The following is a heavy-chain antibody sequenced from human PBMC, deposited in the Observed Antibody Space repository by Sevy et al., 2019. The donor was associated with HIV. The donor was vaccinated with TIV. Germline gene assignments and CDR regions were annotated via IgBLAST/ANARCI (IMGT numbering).Heavy chain of an antibody. J-gene: IGHJ5*02. CDR1: GFSFSDFW. CDR3: ARDPDWGALDR. V-gene: IGHV3-7*01. D-gene: IGHD7-27*01. CDR2: INQDERHI. Sequence: GGSLRLSCEVSGFSFSDFWMTWVSQRPGKGLEWVAYINQDERHINLLDSVRGRFTISRDNAKNSLYLQMDSLRAEDTAIYYCARDPDWGALDRWGQGSLVTVSS.